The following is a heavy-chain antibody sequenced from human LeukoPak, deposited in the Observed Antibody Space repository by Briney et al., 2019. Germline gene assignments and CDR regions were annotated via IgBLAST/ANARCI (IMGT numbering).Heavy chain of an antibody. Sequence: PSETLSLTCTVSGGSISTYYWSWIRQPAGKGLEGIGRIHTSGSTNYIPALKRRVTISVDKSKNQFSLKLSSVTAADTAVYYCAIGLVGTTGEQNWFDPWGQGTLLTVSS. CDR1: GGSISTYY. CDR2: IHTSGST. V-gene: IGHV4-4*07. CDR3: AIGLVGTTGEQNWFDP. J-gene: IGHJ5*02. D-gene: IGHD1-26*01.